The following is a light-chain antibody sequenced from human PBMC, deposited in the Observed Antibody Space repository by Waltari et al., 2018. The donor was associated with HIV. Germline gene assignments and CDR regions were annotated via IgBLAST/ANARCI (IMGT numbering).Light chain of an antibody. V-gene: IGKV1-33*01. CDR2: DAS. CDR3: QQYDNLPLRYT. J-gene: IGKJ2*01. CDR1: QDISNH. Sequence: DLQMTQSPSSLSASVGDRVTITCQANQDISNHLNWYQQKPGKAPKFLIYDASNLETGVPSRFSGRGSGTDFTFTINSLQPEDIATYYCQQYDNLPLRYTFGQGTKLEIK.